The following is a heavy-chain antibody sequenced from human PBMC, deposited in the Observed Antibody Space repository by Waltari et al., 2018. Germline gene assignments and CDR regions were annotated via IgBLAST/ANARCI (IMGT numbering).Heavy chain of an antibody. CDR2: ISGSGGST. CDR1: GFTFSSYA. Sequence: EVQLLESGGGLVQPGGSLRLSCAASGFTFSSYAMSWVRQAPGKGLEWVSAISGSGGSTYYADSVKGRFTISRDNSKNTLYLQMNSLRAEDTDVYYCASDCSGGSCYPFPPPDYWGQGTLVTVSS. J-gene: IGHJ4*02. D-gene: IGHD2-15*01. CDR3: ASDCSGGSCYPFPPPDY. V-gene: IGHV3-23*01.